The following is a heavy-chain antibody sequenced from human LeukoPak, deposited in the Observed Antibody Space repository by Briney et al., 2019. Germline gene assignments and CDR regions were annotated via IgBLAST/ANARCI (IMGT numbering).Heavy chain of an antibody. J-gene: IGHJ4*02. CDR1: GGSLSSYY. V-gene: IGHV4-4*07. Sequence: PSETLSLTCTVSGGSLSSYYWSWIRQPAGRGLEWIGRIYTSGRTHSNPSLTSLDTLSVNTSKNQFSLKLSSVTAADTAVYYCARVEGPSGQLQLGLWGQGTLVTVSS. D-gene: IGHD5-24*01. CDR3: ARVEGPSGQLQLGL. CDR2: IYTSGRT.